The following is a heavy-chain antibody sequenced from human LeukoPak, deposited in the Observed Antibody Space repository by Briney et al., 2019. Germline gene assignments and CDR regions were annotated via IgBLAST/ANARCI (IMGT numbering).Heavy chain of an antibody. CDR2: IFHRGST. Sequence: PSETLSLTCAVSGGSISSSNWWSWVRQPPRKGLEWIGEIFHRGSTNHNPSLKSRVTISVDKSKNQFSLELSSVTAADTAVYYCASRIAAAGTGIDYWGQGTLVTVSS. CDR1: GGSISSSNW. D-gene: IGHD6-13*01. CDR3: ASRIAAAGTGIDY. V-gene: IGHV4-4*02. J-gene: IGHJ4*02.